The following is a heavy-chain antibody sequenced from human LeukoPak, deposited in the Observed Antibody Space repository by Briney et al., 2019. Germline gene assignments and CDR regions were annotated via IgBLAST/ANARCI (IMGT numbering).Heavy chain of an antibody. D-gene: IGHD1-1*01. CDR2: ISNSDYST. Sequence: GGSLRLSCAASGFTVSSNYMTWVRQAPGKGLEWVSTISNSDYSTYCTDSVKGRFTISRDNSKNTLYLQMDSLTADDTAIYYCGKATGTLGNWGQGTLVTVSS. J-gene: IGHJ4*02. CDR1: GFTVSSNY. V-gene: IGHV3-23*01. CDR3: GKATGTLGN.